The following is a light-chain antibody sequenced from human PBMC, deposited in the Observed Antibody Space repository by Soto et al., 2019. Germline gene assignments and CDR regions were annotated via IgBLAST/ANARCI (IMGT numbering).Light chain of an antibody. J-gene: IGLJ3*02. Sequence: QSALTQPPSASGSPGQSVTISCTGTSSDVGRYNYVSWYQQNPGKAPKLLIYEVTKRPSGVPDRFSGSKSGNTASLTVSGLQAEDEGDYYCSSYAGSNNLVFGGGTKLTV. CDR1: SSDVGRYNY. CDR2: EVT. CDR3: SSYAGSNNLV. V-gene: IGLV2-8*01.